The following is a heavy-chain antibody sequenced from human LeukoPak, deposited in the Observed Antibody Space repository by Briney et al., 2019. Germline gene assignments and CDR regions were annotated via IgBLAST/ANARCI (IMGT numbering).Heavy chain of an antibody. D-gene: IGHD2-2*01. V-gene: IGHV3-23*01. CDR1: GFTFSNYA. CDR2: VSGSGGFT. CDR3: AKAPAFCSSTNCPRLYYFDY. J-gene: IGHJ4*02. Sequence: PGGSLRLSCAASGFTFSNYAMNWVRQAPGKGPEWVSTVSGSGGFTYYADSVKGRLTISRDNSKNTLYLQMNSLRAEDTAVYYCAKAPAFCSSTNCPRLYYFDYWGQGTLVTVSS.